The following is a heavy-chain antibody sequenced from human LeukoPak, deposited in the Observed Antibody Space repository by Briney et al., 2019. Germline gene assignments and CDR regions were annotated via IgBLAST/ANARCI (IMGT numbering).Heavy chain of an antibody. V-gene: IGHV4-59*01. J-gene: IGHJ4*02. Sequence: SETLSLTCTFSGGSISSYYWSWIRQPPGKGLEWIGYIYYSGSTNYNPSLKSRVTISVDTSRNQFSLKLSSVTAADTAVYYCARVGYYDSSGYYDYWGQGTLVTVSS. CDR1: GGSISSYY. CDR2: IYYSGST. D-gene: IGHD3-22*01. CDR3: ARVGYYDSSGYYDY.